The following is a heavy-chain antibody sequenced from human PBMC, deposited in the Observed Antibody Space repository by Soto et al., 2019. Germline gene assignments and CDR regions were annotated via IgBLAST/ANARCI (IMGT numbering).Heavy chain of an antibody. D-gene: IGHD5-18*01. CDR2: INPNSGGT. V-gene: IGHV1-2*02. CDR3: ARDHGIQLWLRYFDY. CDR1: GYTFTGCY. Sequence: ASVKVSCKASGYTFTGCYMHWVRQAPGQGLERMGWINPNSGGTNYAQKFQGRVTMTRDTSISTAYMELSRLRSDDTAVYYCARDHGIQLWLRYFDYWGQGTLVTVSS. J-gene: IGHJ4*02.